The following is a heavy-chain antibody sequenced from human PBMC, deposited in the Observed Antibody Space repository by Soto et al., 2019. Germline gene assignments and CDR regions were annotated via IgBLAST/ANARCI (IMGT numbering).Heavy chain of an antibody. J-gene: IGHJ6*02. CDR3: AKNFYGSGSYYHYGMDV. D-gene: IGHD3-10*01. Sequence: GGSLRLSCAASGFTFISYATSWVRQAPGKELEWDSAISGSGGSTYYAESVKGRFTISRDNSKNTLYLQMISLRTVDTDVYYFAKNFYGSGSYYHYGMDVWGQGTTVTVSS. CDR2: ISGSGGST. V-gene: IGHV3-23*01. CDR1: GFTFISYA.